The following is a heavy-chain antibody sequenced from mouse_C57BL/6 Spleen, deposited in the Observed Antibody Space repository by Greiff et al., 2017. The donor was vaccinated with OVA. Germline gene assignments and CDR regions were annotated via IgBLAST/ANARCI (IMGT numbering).Heavy chain of an antibody. Sequence: QVQLQQPGAELVKPGASVKLSCKASGYTFTSYWMHWVKQRPGRGLEWIGRIDPNSGGTKYNEKFKSKATLTVDKPSSTAYMQLSSLTSEDSAVYYCARSSFSTTVVAKVSVYFDYWGQGTTLTVSS. CDR1: GYTFTSYW. V-gene: IGHV1-72*01. D-gene: IGHD1-1*01. CDR3: ARSSFSTTVVAKVSVYFDY. J-gene: IGHJ2*01. CDR2: IDPNSGGT.